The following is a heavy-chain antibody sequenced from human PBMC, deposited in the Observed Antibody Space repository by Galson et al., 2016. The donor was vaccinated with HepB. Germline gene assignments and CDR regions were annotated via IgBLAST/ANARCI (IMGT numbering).Heavy chain of an antibody. CDR2: TYYRSQWNY. CDR3: ARAIWLGRGMDV. Sequence: CAISGDSVSNNFAAWVWIRQSPSRGLEWLGRTYYRSQWNYDYAVSVQSRLFITPDTSKNQFSLQLTSVTPEDTAVYYCARAIWLGRGMDVWGQGITVTVSS. J-gene: IGHJ6*02. CDR1: GDSVSNNFAA. D-gene: IGHD3-10*01. V-gene: IGHV6-1*01.